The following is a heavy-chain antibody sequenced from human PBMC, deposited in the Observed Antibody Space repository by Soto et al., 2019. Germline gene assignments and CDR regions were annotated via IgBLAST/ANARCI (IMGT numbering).Heavy chain of an antibody. D-gene: IGHD2-2*01. CDR1: GFTFSHYS. CDR3: ARDPRLQLLQDYYYGLDV. CDR2: ISSSSSYI. V-gene: IGHV3-21*01. Sequence: GGSLRLSCAASGFTFSHYSMNWVRQAPGKGLEWVSSISSSSSYIYYADSVTGRFTISRDNAKSSLYLQMNSLRAEDTAVYYCARDPRLQLLQDYYYGLDVWGKGTTVPVSS. J-gene: IGHJ6*04.